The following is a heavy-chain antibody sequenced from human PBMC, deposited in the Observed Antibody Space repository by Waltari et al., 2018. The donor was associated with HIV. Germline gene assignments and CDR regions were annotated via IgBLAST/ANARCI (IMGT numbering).Heavy chain of an antibody. J-gene: IGHJ6*02. V-gene: IGHV3-21*01. CDR2: IETISRYI. D-gene: IGHD2-8*01. CDR3: AREGFCSNGVCSHYYGMDV. CDR1: GFTFSSYS. Sequence: EVQLVESGGGLVKPGGSLRLSCAASGFTFSSYSMNWVRQAPGKGLVWVSSIETISRYIYYADALKGRFTISRDNAKNSLYLQMNSLRAEDTAVYYCAREGFCSNGVCSHYYGMDVWGQGTTVTVSS.